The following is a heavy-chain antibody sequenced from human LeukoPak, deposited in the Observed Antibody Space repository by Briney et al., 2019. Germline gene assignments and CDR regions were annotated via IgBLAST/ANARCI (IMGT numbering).Heavy chain of an antibody. CDR1: GVSPSDGNYN. Sequence: SQTLSLTCTVSGVSPSDGNYNWGWVRPPPGEWLGWVGNIYYIESVDYYTPSLESRFAMSGDTSSYQCSLRLTSVTAADTAVYYCARKPMLNALNGPGKYWYFFDSWGQGTLVTVSS. CDR2: IYYIESVD. J-gene: IGHJ4*02. CDR3: ARKPMLNALNGPGKYWYFFDS. D-gene: IGHD3-10*01. V-gene: IGHV4-39*01.